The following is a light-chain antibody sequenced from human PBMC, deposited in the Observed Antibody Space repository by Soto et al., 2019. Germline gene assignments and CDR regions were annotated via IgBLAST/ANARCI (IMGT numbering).Light chain of an antibody. Sequence: QSALTQPASVSGSPGQSITISCTGASSDVGSYTSVSWYQHHPGKAPKLIIYDVRNRPSGLSDRCSGSKSCTTASLTISGRQAEDEADYYCSSSTTSSTVFGGGTKVTVL. J-gene: IGLJ2*01. V-gene: IGLV2-14*03. CDR3: SSSTTSSTV. CDR2: DVR. CDR1: SSDVGSYTS.